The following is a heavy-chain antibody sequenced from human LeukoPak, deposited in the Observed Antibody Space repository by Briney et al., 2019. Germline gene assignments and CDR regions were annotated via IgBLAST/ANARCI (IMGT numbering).Heavy chain of an antibody. CDR2: ISGSGGST. CDR1: GFTFSGYP. J-gene: IGHJ3*02. D-gene: IGHD3-22*01. Sequence: GGSLRLSCAASGFTFSGYPIHWVRQAPGKGLEWVSAISGSGGSTYYADSVKGRFTISRDNSKNTLYLQMNSLRAEDTAVYYCAKGTYYYDSSGYYSRPDIWGQGTMVTVSS. V-gene: IGHV3-23*01. CDR3: AKGTYYYDSSGYYSRPDI.